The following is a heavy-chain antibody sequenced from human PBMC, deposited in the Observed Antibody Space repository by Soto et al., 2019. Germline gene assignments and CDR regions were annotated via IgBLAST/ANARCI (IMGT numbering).Heavy chain of an antibody. CDR1: GFSFTAYY. V-gene: IGHV1-2*02. CDR3: AMEGMFHYETSDYYPSNYGFYV. Sequence: QELLMQSGPEMKKPGASLKVPCKSSGFSFTAYYVHWVRQAPGQGPEWMGWIFPKSGGAKSAQKFRGRLTLTSDTSISTAYLELNNLTPDDTAISFCAMEGMFHYETSDYYPSNYGFYVWGQGSTVTVPS. CDR2: IFPKSGGA. J-gene: IGHJ6*02. D-gene: IGHD3-10*01.